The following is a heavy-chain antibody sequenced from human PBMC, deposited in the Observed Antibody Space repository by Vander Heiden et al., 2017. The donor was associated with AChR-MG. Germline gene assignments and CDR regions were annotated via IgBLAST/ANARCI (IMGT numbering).Heavy chain of an antibody. V-gene: IGHV3-23*01. D-gene: IGHD1-20*01. CDR3: AKAQYNWNDVFDY. CDR2: LVGSGINT. CDR1: GFTLSTYA. J-gene: IGHJ4*02. Sequence: EVQLLESGGGLVQPGGSLRLSCAASGFTLSTYAMGWVRQAPGKVLEWVSTLVGSGINTYYADSVRGRFTISRDNPKSTLYLQMNSLRAEDTAVYYCAKAQYNWNDVFDYWGQGTLVTVSS.